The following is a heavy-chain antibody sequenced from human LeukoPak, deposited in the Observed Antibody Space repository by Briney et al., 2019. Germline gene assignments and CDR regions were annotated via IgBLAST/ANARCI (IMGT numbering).Heavy chain of an antibody. CDR1: GGTFSSYA. V-gene: IGHV1-69*04. CDR3: ASRGAVAGTHSLGMDV. Sequence: ASVKVSCKASGGTFSSYAISWVRQAPGQGLEWMGRIIPILGIANYAQKFQGRVTITADKSTSTAYMELSSLRSEDTAVYYCASRGAVAGTHSLGMDVWGQGTTVTVSS. J-gene: IGHJ6*02. CDR2: IIPILGIA. D-gene: IGHD6-19*01.